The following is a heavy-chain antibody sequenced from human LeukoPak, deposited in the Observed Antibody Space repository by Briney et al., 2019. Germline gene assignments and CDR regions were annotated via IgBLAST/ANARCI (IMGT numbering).Heavy chain of an antibody. CDR3: ARVDFGQGNAFDI. V-gene: IGHV1-8*03. CDR2: MNPNSGNT. Sequence: GASVKVSCKASGGTFSSYAMSWVRQAPGQGLEWMGWMNPNSGNTGYAQKFQGRVTITRNTSISTAYMELSSLRSEDTAVYYCARVDFGQGNAFDIWGQGTMVSVSS. J-gene: IGHJ3*02. CDR1: GGTFSSYA. D-gene: IGHD3-10*01.